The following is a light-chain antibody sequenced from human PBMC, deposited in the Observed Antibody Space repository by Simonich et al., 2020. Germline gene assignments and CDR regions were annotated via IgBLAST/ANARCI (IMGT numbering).Light chain of an antibody. J-gene: IGLJ2*01. CDR2: EDS. Sequence: SYELTQPPSVSVSPGQTARTTCSGDALTKKYAYWYQQKSVQAPVLVIYEDSKRPSGIPERFSGSSSGTMATLTISGAQVEDEADYYCYSTDSSGNHRVFGGGTKLTVL. V-gene: IGLV3-10*01. CDR3: YSTDSSGNHRV. CDR1: ALTKKY.